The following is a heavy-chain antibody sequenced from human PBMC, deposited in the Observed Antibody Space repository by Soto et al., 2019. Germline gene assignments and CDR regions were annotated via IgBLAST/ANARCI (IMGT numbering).Heavy chain of an antibody. V-gene: IGHV4-59*01. CDR2: FCYTGRT. D-gene: IGHD3-22*01. CDR3: AKSHYDSSGYYIIDH. CDR1: GGSISGRC. Sequence: SETLSLACTVSGGSISGRCWSWVRQSPGKGLEWIGYFCYTGRTNYNPSLKSRVTISVDRSKTQCSLKLTSVTAADTAVYYCAKSHYDSSGYYIIDHWGQGTLVTSPQ. J-gene: IGHJ5*02.